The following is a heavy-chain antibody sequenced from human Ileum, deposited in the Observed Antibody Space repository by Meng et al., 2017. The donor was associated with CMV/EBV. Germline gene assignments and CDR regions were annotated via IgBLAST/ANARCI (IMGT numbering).Heavy chain of an antibody. CDR1: GFTFSIYW. J-gene: IGHJ4*02. CDR2: IKQDGSEK. D-gene: IGHD3-10*01. Sequence: GESLKISCAASGFTFSIYWMSWVRQTPGKGLEWVANIKQDGSEKYYVDSVKGRFTISRDNTKNSVHLQMNSLRAEDTAVYYCVREGTYAGGFEYWGQGTLVTVSS. V-gene: IGHV3-7*01. CDR3: VREGTYAGGFEY.